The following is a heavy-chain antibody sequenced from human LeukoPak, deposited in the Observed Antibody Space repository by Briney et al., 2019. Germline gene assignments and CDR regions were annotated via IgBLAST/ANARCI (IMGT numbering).Heavy chain of an antibody. V-gene: IGHV3-74*01. Sequence: GGSLRLSCAASGFTFSSHWMHWVRQVPGKGLVWVSNIKSDGSITNYADSVKGRFTIYRDNAKNTLYLQMNSLRAEDTAIYYCASAFGKAAADVFGGYTMDVWGQGTTVTVSS. CDR2: IKSDGSIT. J-gene: IGHJ6*02. CDR1: GFTFSSHW. CDR3: ASAFGKAAADVFGGYTMDV. D-gene: IGHD6-13*01.